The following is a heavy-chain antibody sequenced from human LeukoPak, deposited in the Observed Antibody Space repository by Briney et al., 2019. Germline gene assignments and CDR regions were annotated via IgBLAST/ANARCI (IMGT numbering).Heavy chain of an antibody. V-gene: IGHV1-2*02. Sequence: ASVKVSCKASGYTFTGYYMHWVRQAPGQGLEWMGWINPNSGDTDYAQKFQGRVTMTRDTSISTAYLDLSRLRSDDTAVYYCAREKIAASMGYPDSWGQGTLVTVSS. CDR1: GYTFTGYY. D-gene: IGHD2-15*01. CDR3: AREKIAASMGYPDS. CDR2: INPNSGDT. J-gene: IGHJ4*02.